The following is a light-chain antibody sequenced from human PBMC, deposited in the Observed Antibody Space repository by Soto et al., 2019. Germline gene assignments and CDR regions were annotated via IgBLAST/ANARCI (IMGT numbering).Light chain of an antibody. V-gene: IGKV1-39*01. CDR3: QQSYSTPRT. CDR1: QSISSY. J-gene: IGKJ1*01. CDR2: AAS. Sequence: DIQMTQSPSSLSASVGDRVTITCRASQSISSYLNWYQQKPGKAPKLLIYAASSLQSGVPSRLSGSGSGTDFTLTIISLQPEDFATYYCQQSYSTPRTFGQGTKVEIK.